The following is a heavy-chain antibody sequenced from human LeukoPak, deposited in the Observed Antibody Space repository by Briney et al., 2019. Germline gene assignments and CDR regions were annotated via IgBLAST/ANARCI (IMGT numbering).Heavy chain of an antibody. CDR3: ARDSVGWVVVVTDDHDAFDI. D-gene: IGHD2-21*02. Sequence: SETLSLTCTVSGGSISSYYWSWIRQPAGKGLEWIGRIYTSGSTNYNPSLKSRVTISVDTSKNQFSLKLSSVTAADTAVYYCARDSVGWVVVVTDDHDAFDIWGQGTMVTVSS. CDR2: IYTSGST. CDR1: GGSISSYY. V-gene: IGHV4-4*07. J-gene: IGHJ3*02.